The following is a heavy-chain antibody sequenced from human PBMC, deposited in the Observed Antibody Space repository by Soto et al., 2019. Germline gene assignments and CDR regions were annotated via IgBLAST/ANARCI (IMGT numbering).Heavy chain of an antibody. V-gene: IGHV3-21*01. D-gene: IGHD1-26*01. CDR1: GFTFSSYS. J-gene: IGHJ4*02. CDR2: ISSSSSYI. CDR3: ARDRTYGSYLFDY. Sequence: EVQLVESGGGLVKPGGSLRLSGAASGFTFSSYSMNWVRQAPGTGLEWVSSISSSSSYIYYADSVKGRFTISRDNAKNSMYLQRNSLSAEATAVYYCARDRTYGSYLFDYCGQGTLVTVSS.